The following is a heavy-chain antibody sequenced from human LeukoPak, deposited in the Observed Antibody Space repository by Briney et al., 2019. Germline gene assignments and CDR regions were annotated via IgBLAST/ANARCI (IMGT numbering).Heavy chain of an antibody. CDR1: GFTVSSNY. J-gene: IGHJ6*02. CDR2: IYSGGST. D-gene: IGHD3-22*01. V-gene: IGHV3-53*01. Sequence: GGSLRLSCAASGFTVSSNYMSWVRQAPGKGLEWVSVIYSGGSTYYADSVKGRFTISRDNSKNTLYLQMNSLRAEDTAVYYCARDYYGSSGYTYYYYGMDVWGQGTTVTVSS. CDR3: ARDYYGSSGYTYYYYGMDV.